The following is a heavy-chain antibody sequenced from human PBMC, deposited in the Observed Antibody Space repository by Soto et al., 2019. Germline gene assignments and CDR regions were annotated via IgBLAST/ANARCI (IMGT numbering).Heavy chain of an antibody. Sequence: EVQLLESGGGLVQPGRSLRLSCAASGFTFSNYAMSWVRQAPGQGLDWVSAMSGSGGTTYYADSGKGRFTISRDNSKNTLFLPMNSLSVEDAAVYYWAKFFVETGSNSGWPWSFHYWGQGTLVTVSS. CDR3: AKFFVETGSNSGWPWSFHY. V-gene: IGHV3-23*01. CDR1: GFTFSNYA. D-gene: IGHD6-25*01. J-gene: IGHJ4*02. CDR2: MSGSGGTT.